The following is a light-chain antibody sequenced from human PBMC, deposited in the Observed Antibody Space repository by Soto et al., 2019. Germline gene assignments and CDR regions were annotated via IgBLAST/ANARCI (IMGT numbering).Light chain of an antibody. CDR3: QQYNSYSWT. CDR1: QSISSW. J-gene: IGKJ1*01. V-gene: IGKV1-5*01. Sequence: IQSAQSGSTLTPSLCNRVTITCLASQSISSWLAWYQQKPGKAPKLLIYDASSLQSGVPSRFSGSGSGTEFTLTISSLQPDDFATYYCQQYNSYSWTFGQGTKVDIK. CDR2: DAS.